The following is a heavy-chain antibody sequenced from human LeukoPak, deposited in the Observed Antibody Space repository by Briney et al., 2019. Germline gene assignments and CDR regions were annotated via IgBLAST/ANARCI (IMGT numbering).Heavy chain of an antibody. CDR1: GFTFSDYY. J-gene: IGHJ4*02. D-gene: IGHD1-26*01. CDR2: ISSSSSYI. CDR3: ARDHGALDY. Sequence: PGGSLRLSCAASGFTFSDYYMTWIRQSPGKGLEWVTSISSSSSYIYYADSVKGRFTISRDNAKNSLYLQMNSLRAEDTAVYYCARDHGALDYWGQGTLVTVSS. V-gene: IGHV3-11*06.